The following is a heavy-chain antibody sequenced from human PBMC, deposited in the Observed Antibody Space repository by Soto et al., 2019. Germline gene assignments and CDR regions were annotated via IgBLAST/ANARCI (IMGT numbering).Heavy chain of an antibody. V-gene: IGHV4-4*02. CDR2: VYHTGDT. CDR3: AREIVTAGGNNYFDP. CDR1: GGTVASSHW. D-gene: IGHD2-21*02. Sequence: PSDTLSLTCGVSGGTVASSHWWSWVRQSPSRGLEWIGNVYHTGDTNFNPSLQSRVTSSVDKSNNQFSLRLTSLTAADTAVYFCAREIVTAGGNNYFDPWGPGTLVTVSS. J-gene: IGHJ5*02.